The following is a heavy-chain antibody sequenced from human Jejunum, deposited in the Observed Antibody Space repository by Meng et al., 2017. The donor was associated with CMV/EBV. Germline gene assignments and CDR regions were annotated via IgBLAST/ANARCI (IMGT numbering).Heavy chain of an antibody. J-gene: IGHJ4*02. D-gene: IGHD2/OR15-2a*01. Sequence: ASGFPFSSYAMSWVRQAPGKGLEWVSAISAGGGSRYYADSVKGRFTISRDNSKNTLYLQMNSLRAEDTAVYYCAREYSTAVVGRDYWGQGTLVTVSS. CDR1: GFPFSSYA. CDR2: ISAGGGSR. CDR3: AREYSTAVVGRDY. V-gene: IGHV3-23*01.